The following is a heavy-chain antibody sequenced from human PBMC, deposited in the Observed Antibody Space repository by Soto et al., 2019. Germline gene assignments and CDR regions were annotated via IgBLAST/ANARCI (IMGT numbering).Heavy chain of an antibody. CDR3: ARDLPLKDY. Sequence: QVQLVQSGAEVKKPGASVKVSCKASGYTFTNYAISWVRQAPGQGREWMGWISAYNGNTNYAQKLQGRVTMTTDTSTSTAYMELRSLRSGDPAVYDCARDLPLKDYWGQGTLVPVSS. CDR2: ISAYNGNT. J-gene: IGHJ4*02. CDR1: GYTFTNYA. V-gene: IGHV1-18*01.